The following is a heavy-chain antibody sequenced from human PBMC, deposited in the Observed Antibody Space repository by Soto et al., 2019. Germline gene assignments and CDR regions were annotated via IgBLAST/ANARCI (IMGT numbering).Heavy chain of an antibody. CDR3: ARSEDGAFSEN. D-gene: IGHD3-16*01. CDR1: GGTVSSNTAA. V-gene: IGHV6-1*01. CDR2: TYYRSKWYT. J-gene: IGHJ4*02. Sequence: SQTLPLTCAISGGTVSSNTAAWNCIRQSPSRGLEWLGRTYYRSKWYTDYALSVKSRVSVSPDTSKNHFSLQLNSVTPDDTALYYCARSEDGAFSENWGQGTMVTVSS.